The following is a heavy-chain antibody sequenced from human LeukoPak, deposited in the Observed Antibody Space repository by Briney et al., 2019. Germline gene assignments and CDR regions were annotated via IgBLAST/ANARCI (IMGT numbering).Heavy chain of an antibody. Sequence: NPSETPSLTCTVSGASITSYYWTWIRQPPGKGLEWIGYMYFTGSTDYNPSLKSRVTISEDKSKNQFSLSLNSVTAADTAVYYCARQVICGDDCYSEYWGQGILVTVSS. J-gene: IGHJ4*02. CDR1: GASITSYY. CDR2: MYFTGST. V-gene: IGHV4-59*08. D-gene: IGHD2-21*02. CDR3: ARQVICGDDCYSEY.